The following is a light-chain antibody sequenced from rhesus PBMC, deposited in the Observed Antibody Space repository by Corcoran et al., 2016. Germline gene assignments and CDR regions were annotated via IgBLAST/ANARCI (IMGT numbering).Light chain of an antibody. CDR1: QSVGST. V-gene: IGKV3-35*02. Sequence: ETVMMQSPATLSLSPGERATLSCRASQSVGSTLAWYQQKPGQAPRLLIYYASSRATGIPDRFRGSGSGTEFTLTISSLDPEDVGVYYCQKYNDWPLTFGGGTKVEIK. CDR2: YAS. CDR3: QKYNDWPLT. J-gene: IGKJ4*01.